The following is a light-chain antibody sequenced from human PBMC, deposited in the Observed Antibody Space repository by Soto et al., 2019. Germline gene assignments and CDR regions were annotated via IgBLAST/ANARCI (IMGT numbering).Light chain of an antibody. Sequence: QSALTQPPSASGSPGQSVAISCTGTSSDVGGYNYVSWYQQHPGKAPKLMIYEVNKRPSGVPDRFSGSKSGNTASLTVSGLQAEDEADYYCCSYEGSEIWVFGGGTKLTVL. CDR1: SSDVGGYNY. CDR3: CSYEGSEIWV. CDR2: EVN. J-gene: IGLJ3*02. V-gene: IGLV2-8*01.